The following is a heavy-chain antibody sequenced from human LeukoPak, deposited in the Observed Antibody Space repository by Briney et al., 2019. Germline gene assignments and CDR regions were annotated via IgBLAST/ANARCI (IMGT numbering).Heavy chain of an antibody. CDR1: GGSISSSSYY. CDR3: ARQAGIAAIDY. CDR2: IYYNGST. V-gene: IGHV4-39*01. J-gene: IGHJ4*02. Sequence: SETLSLTCTVSGGSISSSSYYWGWIRQPPGKGLEWIGSIYYNGSTYYNPSLKSRVTISVDTSKNQFSLKLSSVTAADTAVYYCARQAGIAAIDYWGQGTLVTVSS. D-gene: IGHD6-13*01.